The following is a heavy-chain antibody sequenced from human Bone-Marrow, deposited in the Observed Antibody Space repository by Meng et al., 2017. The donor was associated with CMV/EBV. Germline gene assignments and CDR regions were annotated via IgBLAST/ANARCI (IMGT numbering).Heavy chain of an antibody. CDR2: ISSSSSYI. D-gene: IGHD3-3*01. CDR3: ARGPGITIFGVVFYYYGMDV. J-gene: IGHJ6*02. Sequence: GGSLRLSCAASGFTFSSYSMNWVRQAPGKGLEWVSSISSSSSYIYYADSVKGRFTISRDNAKNSLYLQMNSLRAEDTAVYYCARGPGITIFGVVFYYYGMDVWGQGTTVTVSS. V-gene: IGHV3-21*01. CDR1: GFTFSSYS.